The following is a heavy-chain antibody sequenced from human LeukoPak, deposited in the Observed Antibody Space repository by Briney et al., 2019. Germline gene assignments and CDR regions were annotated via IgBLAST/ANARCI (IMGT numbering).Heavy chain of an antibody. CDR3: AREGVAFDY. CDR2: ISSSGSTR. CDR1: GFTFGSYE. D-gene: IGHD3-3*01. Sequence: QPGGSLILSCAASGFTFGSYEMNWVRQAPGKGLEWISYISSSGSTRYYADSVKGRFTVSRDNVKNSLYLQMNSLRAEDTALYYYAREGVAFDYWGQGTLVTVSS. J-gene: IGHJ4*02. V-gene: IGHV3-48*03.